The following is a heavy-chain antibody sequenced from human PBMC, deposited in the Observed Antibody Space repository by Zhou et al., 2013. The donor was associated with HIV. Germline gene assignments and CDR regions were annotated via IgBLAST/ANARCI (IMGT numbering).Heavy chain of an antibody. J-gene: IGHJ5*02. CDR2: INPNSDAT. Sequence: QVQLVQSGAEVKKPGASVKVSCKASGYTFTGYYMHWVRQAPGQGFEWMGWINPNSDATNYAEKFQGRVTMTRDTSVSTAYMELSNLTSDDTAVYYCARMPGGYASGHDPWGQGTLVTVSS. CDR1: GYTFTGYY. CDR3: ARMPGGYASGHDP. D-gene: IGHD3-16*01. V-gene: IGHV1-2*02.